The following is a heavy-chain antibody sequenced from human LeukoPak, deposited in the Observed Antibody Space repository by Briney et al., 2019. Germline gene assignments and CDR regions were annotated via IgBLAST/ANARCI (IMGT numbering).Heavy chain of an antibody. D-gene: IGHD6-13*01. Sequence: PSETLSLTCTVSGGSISSYYWSCIRQPPGKGLEWIGYIYTSGSTNYNPSLKSRVTISVDTSKNQFSLKLSSVTAADTAVYYCARHSSSWYSGFDYWGQGTLVTVSS. CDR2: IYTSGST. CDR1: GGSISSYY. J-gene: IGHJ4*02. V-gene: IGHV4-4*09. CDR3: ARHSSSWYSGFDY.